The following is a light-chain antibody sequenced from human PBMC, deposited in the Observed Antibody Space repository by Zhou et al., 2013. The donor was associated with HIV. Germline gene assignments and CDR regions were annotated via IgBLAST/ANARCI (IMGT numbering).Light chain of an antibody. V-gene: IGLV1-44*01. CDR2: RNN. J-gene: IGLJ2*01. CDR1: RSNIGGNS. CDR3: GTWDSSLSAVV. Sequence: QSVLTQTPSVSGTPGQRVAISCSGSRSNIGGNSVNWYRLLPGTTPKLVIYRNNQRPSGVPDRFSGSKSGTSASLAISGLQSEDEGDYYCGTWDSSLSAVVFGGGTKLTVL.